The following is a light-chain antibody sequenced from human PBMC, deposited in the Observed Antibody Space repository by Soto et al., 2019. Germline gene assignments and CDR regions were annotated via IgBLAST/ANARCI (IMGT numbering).Light chain of an antibody. CDR2: EVS. CDR3: IAYTGSSTSSV. V-gene: IGLV2-14*01. Sequence: QSALTQPASVSGSPGQSITISCIGTSSDIGSYNHVAWYQQFTGKSPKLTIYEVSSRPSGVSSRFSGSKSGNTASLTISGLQAEDESDYYCIAYTGSSTSSVFGSGTKLTVL. J-gene: IGLJ1*01. CDR1: SSDIGSYNH.